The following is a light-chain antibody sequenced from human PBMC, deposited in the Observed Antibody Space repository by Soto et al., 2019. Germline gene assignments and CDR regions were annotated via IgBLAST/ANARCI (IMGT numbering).Light chain of an antibody. V-gene: IGKV3-15*01. J-gene: IGKJ4*01. Sequence: EIVMTQSPATLSVSPGERATLSCRASQSVSTYLAWYQQKPGQAPRLVIYGASTRAAGIPARFSGSGSGTEFTIAISSLQSEDFAVYYCQQHNAWPFTFGGGTKVEIK. CDR1: QSVSTY. CDR3: QQHNAWPFT. CDR2: GAS.